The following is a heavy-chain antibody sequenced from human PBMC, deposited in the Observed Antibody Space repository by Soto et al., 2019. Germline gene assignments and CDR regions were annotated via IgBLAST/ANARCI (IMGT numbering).Heavy chain of an antibody. J-gene: IGHJ6*02. CDR3: AKNGQPPYYYYGLDV. CDR1: GYTFTRYG. Sequence: QGHLVQSGAEVKKPGASVKVSCKASGYTFTRYGISWVRQAPGQGLEWMGWLSGYNGDTNYAQNLQGRVTMTIDTSTTTAYMARRSLTSDDTDVYYCAKNGQPPYYYYGLDVWGQGTTVTVSS. CDR2: LSGYNGDT. V-gene: IGHV1-18*01. D-gene: IGHD2-8*01.